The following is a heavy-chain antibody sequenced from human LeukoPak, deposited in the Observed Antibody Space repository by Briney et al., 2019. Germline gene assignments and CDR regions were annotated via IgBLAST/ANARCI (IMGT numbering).Heavy chain of an antibody. CDR2: INQHGTDK. D-gene: IGHD4-23*01. Sequence: GGSLRLSCAASGFTFSSYWMSWVRRAPGKGLEWVANINQHGTDKYYVDSVRGRFTISRDNAKNSLYLQMNSLRAEDTAVYYCAANGGPFDFWGQGTLVTVSS. V-gene: IGHV3-7*05. CDR1: GFTFSSYW. J-gene: IGHJ4*02. CDR3: AANGGPFDF.